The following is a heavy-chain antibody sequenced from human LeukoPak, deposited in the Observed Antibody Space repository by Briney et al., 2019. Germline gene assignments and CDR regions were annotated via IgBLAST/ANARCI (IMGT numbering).Heavy chain of an antibody. CDR1: GFTFSSYE. D-gene: IGHD4-17*01. Sequence: QPGGSLRLSCAASGFTFSSYEMNWVRQAPGKGLDWASYISSSGSTIYYADSVKGRFTISRDNAKNSLYLQMNSLRAEDTAVYYCTSLFPTTVTGYYYYGMDVWGQGTTVTVSS. V-gene: IGHV3-48*03. CDR3: TSLFPTTVTGYYYYGMDV. J-gene: IGHJ6*02. CDR2: ISSSGSTI.